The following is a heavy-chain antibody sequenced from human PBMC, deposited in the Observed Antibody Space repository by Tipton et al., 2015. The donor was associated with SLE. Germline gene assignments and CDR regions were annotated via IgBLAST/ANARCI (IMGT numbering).Heavy chain of an antibody. D-gene: IGHD3-3*01. CDR1: GGSFSGYY. J-gene: IGHJ4*02. V-gene: IGHV4-34*01. CDR2: INHSGST. CDR3: ARRGYDFWSGHFDY. Sequence: TLSLTCAVYGGSFSGYYWSWIRQPPGKGLEWIGEINHSGSTNYNPSLKSRVTISVDTSKKQFSLKLSSVTAADTAVYYCARRGYDFWSGHFDYWGQGTLVTVSS.